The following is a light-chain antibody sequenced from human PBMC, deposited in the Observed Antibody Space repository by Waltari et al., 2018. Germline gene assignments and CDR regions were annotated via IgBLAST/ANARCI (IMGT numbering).Light chain of an antibody. Sequence: QSALTQPASVSGSPGQSITISCTGPSSDVGGYNYVSWYQQHPGKAPKRMIYDVSKRPSGVSNRFSGSKSGNTASLTISGLHAEDEADYYCSSYTSSSTWVFGGGTKLTVL. J-gene: IGLJ3*02. CDR3: SSYTSSSTWV. CDR1: SSDVGGYNY. V-gene: IGLV2-14*01. CDR2: DVS.